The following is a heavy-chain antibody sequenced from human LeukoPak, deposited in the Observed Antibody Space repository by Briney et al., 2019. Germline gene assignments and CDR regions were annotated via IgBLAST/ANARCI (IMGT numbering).Heavy chain of an antibody. V-gene: IGHV1-2*02. CDR1: GYTFTGYY. CDR3: ARAAVTMVRGPMGAFDI. D-gene: IGHD3-10*01. J-gene: IGHJ3*02. Sequence: GASVKVSCKASGYTFTGYYMHWVRQAPGQGLEWMGWINPNSGGTNYAQKFQGRVTMTRDTSISTAYMEPSRLRSDDTAVYYCARAAVTMVRGPMGAFDIWGQGTMVTVSS. CDR2: INPNSGGT.